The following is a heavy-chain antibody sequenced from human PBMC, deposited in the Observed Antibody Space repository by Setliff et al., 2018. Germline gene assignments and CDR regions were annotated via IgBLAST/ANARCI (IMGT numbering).Heavy chain of an antibody. CDR1: GYIFANYW. V-gene: IGHV5-51*01. CDR2: IYPGDSDT. Sequence: GESLKISCQVSGYIFANYWIAWVRQMPGKGLEWMGIIYPGDSDTRYSPSFQGQVTISADRSITTAYLQWSSLKASDVAMYYCARGGHYHLDALDIWGQGTLVTVS. J-gene: IGHJ3*02. CDR3: ARGGHYHLDALDI. D-gene: IGHD1-26*01.